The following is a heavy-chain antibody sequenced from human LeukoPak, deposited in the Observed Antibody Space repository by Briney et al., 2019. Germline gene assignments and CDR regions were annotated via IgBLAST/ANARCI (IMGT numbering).Heavy chain of an antibody. J-gene: IGHJ6*04. CDR3: AKGAPPAIYYYYGMDV. V-gene: IGHV1-2*04. CDR1: GYTFTGYY. CDR2: INPNSGGT. Sequence: ASVKVSCKASGYTFTGYYMHWVRQAPGQGLEWMGWINPNSGGTNYAQKFQGWVTMTRDTSISTAYMELSRLRSDDTAVYYCAKGAPPAIYYYYGMDVWGKGTTVTVSS. D-gene: IGHD2-2*01.